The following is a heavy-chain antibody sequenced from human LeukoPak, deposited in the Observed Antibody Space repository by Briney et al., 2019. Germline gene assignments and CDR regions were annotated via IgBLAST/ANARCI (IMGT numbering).Heavy chain of an antibody. CDR2: FYPEDGET. J-gene: IGHJ5*02. CDR3: ATHGYCSSTSCYVRGFDP. CDR1: VYTLTELS. V-gene: IGHV1-24*01. D-gene: IGHD2-2*01. Sequence: GASVKVSCKVSVYTLTELSMHWVRQAPGKGLEWMGGFYPEDGETIYAQKLQGRVTITEDTSTDTAYMELSSLRSEDTAVYSCATHGYCSSTSCYVRGFDPWGQGTLVTVSS.